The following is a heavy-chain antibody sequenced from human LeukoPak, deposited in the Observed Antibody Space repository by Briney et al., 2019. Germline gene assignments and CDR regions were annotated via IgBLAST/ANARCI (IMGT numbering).Heavy chain of an antibody. CDR1: GGSISFYY. Sequence: SETLSLTCTVSGGSISFYYWSWIRQPAGKGLEWIGYIYYSGSTYYNPSLKSRVTISVDTSKNQFSLKLSSVTAADTAVYYCARTAAVVDAFDIWGQGTMVTVSS. J-gene: IGHJ3*02. D-gene: IGHD1-14*01. CDR2: IYYSGST. V-gene: IGHV4-59*06. CDR3: ARTAAVVDAFDI.